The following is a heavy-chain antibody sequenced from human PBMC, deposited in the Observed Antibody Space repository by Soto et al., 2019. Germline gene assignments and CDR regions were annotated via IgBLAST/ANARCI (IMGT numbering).Heavy chain of an antibody. CDR3: ATWAIAVGGEGF. Sequence: PGGSLRLSCTASGFTVSDYSVNWVRQAPGKGLEWISYISSAGDLILYADSVKGRFTIARDIAKNSLYLQMDSLRDEDSAVYYCATWAIAVGGEGFWGQGTLVTVSS. V-gene: IGHV3-48*02. D-gene: IGHD2-21*01. J-gene: IGHJ4*02. CDR1: GFTVSDYS. CDR2: ISSAGDLI.